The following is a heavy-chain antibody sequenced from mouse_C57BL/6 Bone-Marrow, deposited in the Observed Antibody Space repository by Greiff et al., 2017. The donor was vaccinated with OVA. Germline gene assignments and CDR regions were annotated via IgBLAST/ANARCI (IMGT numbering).Heavy chain of an antibody. CDR2: IYPGNSDT. D-gene: IGHD1-1*01. CDR1: GYTFTSYW. V-gene: IGHV1-5*01. CDR3: TRSFTTVVARDY. Sequence: VQLQQSGTVLARPGASVKMSCKTSGYTFTSYWMHWVKQRPGQGLEWIGAIYPGNSDTSYNQKFKGKAKLTAVTSASTAYMELSSLTNEDSAVYYCTRSFTTVVARDYWGQGTTLTVSS. J-gene: IGHJ2*01.